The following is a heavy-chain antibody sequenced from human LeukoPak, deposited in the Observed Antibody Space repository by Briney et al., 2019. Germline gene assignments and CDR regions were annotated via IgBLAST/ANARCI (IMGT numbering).Heavy chain of an antibody. Sequence: PSETLSLTCSVSGDSISSTSYYWGWIRQPPGKGLEWIGNIYYSGSTFYNPSLKCRVTISVDTSKNQFSLKLSSVTAADTAVYYCARARYDILTGYLGAFDYWGQGTLVTVSS. D-gene: IGHD3-9*01. V-gene: IGHV4-39*07. CDR2: IYYSGST. J-gene: IGHJ4*02. CDR1: GDSISSTSYY. CDR3: ARARYDILTGYLGAFDY.